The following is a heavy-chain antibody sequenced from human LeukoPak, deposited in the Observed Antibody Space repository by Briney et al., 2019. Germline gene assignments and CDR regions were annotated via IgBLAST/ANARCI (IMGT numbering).Heavy chain of an antibody. V-gene: IGHV4-31*03. CDR3: ARGLSSGYYYGPSYNWFDP. CDR2: IYYSGST. CDR1: GGSISRGGYY. Sequence: TSQTLSLTCTVSGGSISRGGYYWSWIRQHPGKGLEWIGYIYYSGSTYYNPSLKSRVTISVDTSKTQCSLKLSSVTAADTAVYYCARGLSSGYYYGPSYNWFDPWGQGTLVTVSS. J-gene: IGHJ5*02. D-gene: IGHD3-22*01.